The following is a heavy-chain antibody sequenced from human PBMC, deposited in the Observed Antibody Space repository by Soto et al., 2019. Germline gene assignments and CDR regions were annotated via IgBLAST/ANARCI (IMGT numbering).Heavy chain of an antibody. CDR1: GFTFSSYA. J-gene: IGHJ6*02. D-gene: IGHD2-21*02. Sequence: GGSLRLSCAASGFTFSSYAMSWVRQAPGKGLEWVSAISGSGGSTYYADSVKGRFTISRDNSKNTLYLQMNSLRAEDTAVYYCARASSYCGSDCDSCDYGMDVWGQGTTVTVSS. CDR3: ARASSYCGSDCDSCDYGMDV. CDR2: ISGSGGST. V-gene: IGHV3-23*01.